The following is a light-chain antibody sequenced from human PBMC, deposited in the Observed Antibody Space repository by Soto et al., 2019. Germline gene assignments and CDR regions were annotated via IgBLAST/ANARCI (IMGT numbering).Light chain of an antibody. J-gene: IGKJ3*01. V-gene: IGKV3-20*01. CDR2: GAS. CDR1: QSINSRY. CDR3: QQFGSSPGFT. Sequence: ERVWTQSPGTLSLSPGERATLSCRARQSINSRYLAWYQQKPGQAPRLLIYGASSRATGIPDRFSGSGSGTDFTLTICRLEPEDFAVYYCQQFGSSPGFTFGPGTKVDIK.